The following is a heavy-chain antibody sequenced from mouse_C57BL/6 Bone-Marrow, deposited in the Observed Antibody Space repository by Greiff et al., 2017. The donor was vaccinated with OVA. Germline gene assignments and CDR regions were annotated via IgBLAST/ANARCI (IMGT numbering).Heavy chain of an antibody. CDR3: ARYYYGSTLYWYFDV. V-gene: IGHV1-81*01. CDR1: GYTFTSYG. D-gene: IGHD1-1*01. CDR2: IYPRSGNT. J-gene: IGHJ1*03. Sequence: VKVVESGAELARPGASVKLSCKASGYTFTSYGISWVKQRTGQGLEWIGEIYPRSGNTYYNEKFKGKATLTADKSSSTAYMELRSLTSEDSAVYFCARYYYGSTLYWYFDVWGTGTTVTVSS.